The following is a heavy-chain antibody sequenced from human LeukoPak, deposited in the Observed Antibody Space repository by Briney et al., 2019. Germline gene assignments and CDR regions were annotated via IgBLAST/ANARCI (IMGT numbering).Heavy chain of an antibody. CDR2: ISSSGSTI. CDR3: ARTLTGSEYYYYMDV. CDR1: GFTFSSYE. J-gene: IGHJ6*03. Sequence: GGSLRLSCAASGFTFSSYEMNWVRQAPGKGLEWVSYISSSGSTIYYADSVKGRFTISRDNAKNSLYLQMNSLRAEDTAVYYCARTLTGSEYYYYMDVWGKGTTVTISS. D-gene: IGHD3-9*01. V-gene: IGHV3-48*03.